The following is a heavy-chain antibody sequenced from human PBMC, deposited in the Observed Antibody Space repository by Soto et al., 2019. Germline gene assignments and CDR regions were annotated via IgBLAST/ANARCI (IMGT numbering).Heavy chain of an antibody. CDR2: INPNSGGT. CDR3: ARDMEPGSCWDVPADYYYGMDV. D-gene: IGHD6-19*01. CDR1: GYTFTGYY. Sequence: ASVKVSCKASGYTFTGYYMHWVRQAPGQGLEWMGWINPNSGGTNYAQKFQGWVTMTRDTSISTAYMELSRLRSDDTAVYYCARDMEPGSCWDVPADYYYGMDVWGKGTTVTVAS. J-gene: IGHJ6*04. V-gene: IGHV1-2*04.